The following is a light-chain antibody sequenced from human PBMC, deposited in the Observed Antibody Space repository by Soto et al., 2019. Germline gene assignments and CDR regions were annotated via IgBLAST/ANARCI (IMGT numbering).Light chain of an antibody. Sequence: EIVMTQSPATLSVSPGQGATLSCRASHSVDTNIAWYLQRPGQAPRLLIYGGTARATGIPARFSGSGSGTEFTVTISSLQSEDFGIYYCLEYDKWPPWTFGQGSKVEVK. J-gene: IGKJ1*01. CDR3: LEYDKWPPWT. CDR2: GGT. CDR1: HSVDTN. V-gene: IGKV3-15*01.